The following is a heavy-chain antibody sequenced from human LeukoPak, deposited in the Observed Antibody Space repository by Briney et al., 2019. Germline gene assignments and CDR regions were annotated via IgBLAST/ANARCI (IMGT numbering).Heavy chain of an antibody. CDR3: ARVLYGDYSPFDS. V-gene: IGHV3-23*01. J-gene: IGHJ4*02. D-gene: IGHD4-17*01. CDR1: GFTFSNYA. CDR2: ISGGGGPT. Sequence: GGSLRLSCAASGFTFSNYAMSWVRQAPGKGLEWVSAISGGGGPTYYADSVKGRFTISRDNSKNTLYLQMNSLRAEDTAVYYCARVLYGDYSPFDSWGQGTLVTVSS.